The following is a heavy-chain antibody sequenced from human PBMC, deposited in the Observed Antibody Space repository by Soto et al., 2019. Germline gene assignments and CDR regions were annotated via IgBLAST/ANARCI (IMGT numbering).Heavy chain of an antibody. Sequence: GGSLRLSCEAFAFTFSRYGMHWVRQAPGKGLEWVSLISHDGNSKHYADSVKGRFTISRDNSKNTLYLQMNSLRPEDTAVYYCVKDLPDYYDSSGHFDYWGQGTLVTAPQ. V-gene: IGHV3-30*18. CDR3: VKDLPDYYDSSGHFDY. J-gene: IGHJ4*02. D-gene: IGHD3-22*01. CDR2: ISHDGNSK. CDR1: AFTFSRYG.